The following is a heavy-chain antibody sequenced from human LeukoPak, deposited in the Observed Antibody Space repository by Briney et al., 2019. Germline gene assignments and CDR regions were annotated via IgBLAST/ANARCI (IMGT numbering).Heavy chain of an antibody. CDR3: VRDGSGSDFSLDY. D-gene: IGHD3-10*01. J-gene: IGHJ4*02. V-gene: IGHV3-7*04. CDR2: IRHDGSDV. Sequence: GGSLRLSCVGSGFNFDNYYMSWVRQAPGKGLEWVADIRHDGSDVYNVDSVRGRFTISRDNAKNSVFLQMNSLKDEDTAVYYCVRDGSGSDFSLDYWGQGTLVTVTS. CDR1: GFNFDNYY.